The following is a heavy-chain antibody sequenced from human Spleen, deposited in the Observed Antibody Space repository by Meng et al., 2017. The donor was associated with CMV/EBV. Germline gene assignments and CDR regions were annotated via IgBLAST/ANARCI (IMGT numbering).Heavy chain of an antibody. V-gene: IGHV4-39*01. Sequence: SETLSLTCTVSGGSISSSSYYWGWIRQPPGKGLEWIGSIYYSGSTYYNPSLKSRVTISVDTSKNQFSLKLSSVTAADTAVYYCARLSGDSSGYYLYYFDYWGQGTLVTSPQ. CDR1: GGSISSSSYY. D-gene: IGHD3-22*01. J-gene: IGHJ4*02. CDR3: ARLSGDSSGYYLYYFDY. CDR2: IYYSGST.